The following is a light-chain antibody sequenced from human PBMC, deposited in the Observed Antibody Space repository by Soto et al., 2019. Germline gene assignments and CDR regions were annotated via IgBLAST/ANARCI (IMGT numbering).Light chain of an antibody. CDR1: SSNIGNNY. CDR3: GTWDSSLSAWYV. V-gene: IGLV1-51*01. J-gene: IGLJ1*01. CDR2: DNN. Sequence: QSVLTQPPSVSAAPGQKATISCSGSSSNIGNNYVSWYQQLPGTAPKLLIYDNNKRPSGIPDRFSGSKSGTSATLGITGLQTGDEADYYCGTWDSSLSAWYVFGTGTKVTVL.